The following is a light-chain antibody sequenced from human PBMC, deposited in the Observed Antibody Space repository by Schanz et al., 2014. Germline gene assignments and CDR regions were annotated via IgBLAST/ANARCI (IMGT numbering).Light chain of an antibody. V-gene: IGKV3-15*01. CDR2: GAS. J-gene: IGKJ2*01. Sequence: EIVMTQSPATLSVSPGERATLSCRASESISDNLAWYQHKPGQAPRLLIYGASTRATGIPARFSGGGSGTEFTLTISSLQSEDFGVYYCQQYNNWPPLYTFGQGTKLEIK. CDR3: QQYNNWPPLYT. CDR1: ESISDN.